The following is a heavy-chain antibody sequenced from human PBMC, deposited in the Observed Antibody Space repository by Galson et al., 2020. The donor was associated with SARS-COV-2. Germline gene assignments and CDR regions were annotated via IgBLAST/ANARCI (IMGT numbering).Heavy chain of an antibody. J-gene: IGHJ5*02. D-gene: IGHD2-15*01. CDR3: ARERTSGGSWFDP. CDR1: GGSILSSSYY. Sequence: SETLSFTCTVSGGSILSSSYYWGWLRQPPGKGLEWIGSMSYTGSTSYNSSLKSRVTISLDTSKNQYSLRLSSLTAADTAVYYCARERTSGGSWFDPWGQGTLVTVSS. CDR2: MSYTGST. V-gene: IGHV4-39*07.